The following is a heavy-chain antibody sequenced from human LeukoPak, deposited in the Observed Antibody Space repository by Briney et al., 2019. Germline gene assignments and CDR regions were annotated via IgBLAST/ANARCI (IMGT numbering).Heavy chain of an antibody. Sequence: GGSLRLSCAASGFTITTNYMSWVRQAPGKGLEWVSVIYSGGSTYYSDSVKGGFTISRHNSKNTLYLQMDSLRDEDTAVYYCARGDFWSGYYTGLYWGQGTLVTVSS. CDR2: IYSGGST. V-gene: IGHV3-53*04. D-gene: IGHD3-3*01. CDR3: ARGDFWSGYYTGLY. J-gene: IGHJ4*02. CDR1: GFTITTNY.